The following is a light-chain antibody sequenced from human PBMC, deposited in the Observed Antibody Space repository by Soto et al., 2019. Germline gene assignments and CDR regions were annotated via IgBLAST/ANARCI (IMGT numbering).Light chain of an antibody. J-gene: IGLJ1*01. CDR1: SSDVGGYNS. V-gene: IGLV2-14*01. CDR2: DVG. Sequence: QSVLTQPASVSGSPGQSITISCTGTSSDVGGYNSVSWYQQHPGKAPKLVIYDVGNRPSGVSDRFSGSRSGNTASLTISGLQAEDEAEYYRSSYTSSSTYVFGAGTRSPS. CDR3: SSYTSSSTYV.